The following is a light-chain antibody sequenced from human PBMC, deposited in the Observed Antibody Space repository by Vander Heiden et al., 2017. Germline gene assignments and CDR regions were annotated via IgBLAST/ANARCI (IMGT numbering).Light chain of an antibody. CDR2: GNN. Sequence: SVLTQPPSASGTPGQRVTISCSGSSSNIGSNTVIWYQQLPGTAPKLLIYGNNQRPSGVPDRFSGSKSGTSASLAISGLQSEDETDYHCAAWDDSLNGVVFGGGTKLTVL. J-gene: IGLJ2*01. CDR3: AAWDDSLNGVV. V-gene: IGLV1-44*01. CDR1: SSNIGSNT.